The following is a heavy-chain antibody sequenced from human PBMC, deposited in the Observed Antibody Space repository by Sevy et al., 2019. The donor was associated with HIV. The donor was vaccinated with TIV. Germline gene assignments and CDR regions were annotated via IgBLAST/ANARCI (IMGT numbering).Heavy chain of an antibody. D-gene: IGHD5-18*01. CDR2: TYYRSKWYN. CDR3: ASDTAYLFDY. J-gene: IGHJ4*02. Sequence: SQTLSLTCAFPGDSVSSNSAAWNWIRQSPSRGLEWLGRTYYRSKWYNNYALSVSSRITINPDTSKNQFSLQLNTVTLEDTAVYFCASDTAYLFDYWGQGTLVTVSS. V-gene: IGHV6-1*01. CDR1: GDSVSSNSAA.